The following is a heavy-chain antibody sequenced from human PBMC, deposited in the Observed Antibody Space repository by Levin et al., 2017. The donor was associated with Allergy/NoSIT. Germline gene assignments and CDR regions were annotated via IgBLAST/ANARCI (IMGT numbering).Heavy chain of an antibody. CDR2: IDYRGRT. Sequence: RAGGSLRLSCTVSGGSVSSGSYYWTWIRQPPGTGLEWIGYIDYRGRTNYNPALKSRVTISVDTSNNQFSLKLSSVTAADTAVYYCARDLNTDTHFDYWGPGTLVTVSS. D-gene: IGHD4-11*01. V-gene: IGHV4-61*01. J-gene: IGHJ4*02. CDR1: GGSVSSGSYY. CDR3: ARDLNTDTHFDY.